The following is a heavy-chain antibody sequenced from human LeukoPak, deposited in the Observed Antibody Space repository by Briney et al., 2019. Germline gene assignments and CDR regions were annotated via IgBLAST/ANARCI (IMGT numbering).Heavy chain of an antibody. V-gene: IGHV3-7*01. CDR1: GFTFSSYW. D-gene: IGHD2-2*02. CDR3: ARVRSTSCYMMDCYYYYGMDV. J-gene: IGHJ6*02. Sequence: GGSLRLSCATSGFTFSSYWMSWVRQAPGKGLEWVANIKQDGSEKYYVDSAKGRFTISRDNAKNSLYLQMNSLRAEDTAVYYCARVRSTSCYMMDCYYYYGMDVWGQGTTVTVSS. CDR2: IKQDGSEK.